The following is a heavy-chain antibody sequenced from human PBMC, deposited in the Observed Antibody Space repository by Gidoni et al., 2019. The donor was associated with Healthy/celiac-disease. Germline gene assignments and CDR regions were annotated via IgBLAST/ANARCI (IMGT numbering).Heavy chain of an antibody. CDR1: GLTFSRYS. CDR3: ARAQAVAGTLYYFDY. D-gene: IGHD6-19*01. V-gene: IGHV3-21*01. J-gene: IGHJ4*02. CDR2: NSSSSSYI. Sequence: EVQLVESGGGLLKPGGSLRLSCAASGLTFSRYSMNWVRQAPGKGMEWCLANSSSSSYIYYADSVKGRFTISRDNAKNSLYLQMNSLRAEDTAVYYCARAQAVAGTLYYFDYWGQGTLVTVSS.